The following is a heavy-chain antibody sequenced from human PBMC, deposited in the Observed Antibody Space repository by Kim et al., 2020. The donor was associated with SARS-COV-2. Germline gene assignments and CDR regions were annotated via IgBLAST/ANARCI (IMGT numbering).Heavy chain of an antibody. CDR2: ISYDGSNK. J-gene: IGHJ4*02. V-gene: IGHV3-30*04. D-gene: IGHD6-19*01. CDR1: GFTFSSYA. Sequence: GGSLRLSCAASGFTFSSYAMHWVRQAPGKGLEWVAVISYDGSNKYYADSVKGRFTISRDNSKNTLYLQMNSLRAEDTAVYYCARDQRAVAGTIVYYFDYWGQGTLVTVSS. CDR3: ARDQRAVAGTIVYYFDY.